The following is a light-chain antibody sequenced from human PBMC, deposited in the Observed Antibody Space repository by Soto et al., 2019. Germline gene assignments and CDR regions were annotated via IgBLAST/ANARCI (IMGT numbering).Light chain of an antibody. Sequence: ENVLTQSPGTLPLSPGERATLSCRASQYINTRLAWYQHRPGQAPRLLIYQTSIRAAGIPARSSASGTGTDFTLTISDVQPEDFAVYYCHQRQSWPRTFGQGTKVDIK. V-gene: IGKV3-11*01. CDR1: QYINTR. CDR3: HQRQSWPRT. CDR2: QTS. J-gene: IGKJ1*01.